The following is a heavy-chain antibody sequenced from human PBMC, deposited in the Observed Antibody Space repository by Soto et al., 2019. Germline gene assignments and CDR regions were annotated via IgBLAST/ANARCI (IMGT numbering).Heavy chain of an antibody. D-gene: IGHD5-12*01. CDR2: ISYDGSNK. J-gene: IGHJ4*02. Sequence: GGSLRLSCAASGFTFSSYGMHWVRQAPGKGLEWVAVISYDGSNKYYADSVKGRFTISRDNSKNTLYLQMNSLRAEDTAVYYCVGGYGPFDYWGQGTLVTVSS. V-gene: IGHV3-30*03. CDR3: VGGYGPFDY. CDR1: GFTFSSYG.